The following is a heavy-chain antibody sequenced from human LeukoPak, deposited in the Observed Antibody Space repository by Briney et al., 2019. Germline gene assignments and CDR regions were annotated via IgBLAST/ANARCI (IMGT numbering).Heavy chain of an antibody. Sequence: SETLSLTCTVSGGSISSYYWSWIRQPAGEGLEWIGRIYTSGSTNYNPSLKSRVTMSVDTSKNQFSLKLSSVTAADTAVYYCARDSYDFWSGIYYMDVWGKGTTVTVSS. V-gene: IGHV4-4*07. CDR1: GGSISSYY. J-gene: IGHJ6*03. CDR3: ARDSYDFWSGIYYMDV. CDR2: IYTSGST. D-gene: IGHD3-3*01.